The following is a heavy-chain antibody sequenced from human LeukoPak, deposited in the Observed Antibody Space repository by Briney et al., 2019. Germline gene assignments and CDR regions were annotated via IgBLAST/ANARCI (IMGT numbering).Heavy chain of an antibody. V-gene: IGHV1-69*13. CDR2: IIPIFGTA. Sequence: SVKVSCKASGYTFINYAISWVRQAPGQGLEWMGGIIPIFGTANYAQKFQGRVTITADESTSTAYMELSSLRSEDTAVYYCAREDPRYCSGGSCYSFGYWGQGTLVTVSS. D-gene: IGHD2-15*01. CDR1: GYTFINYA. J-gene: IGHJ4*02. CDR3: AREDPRYCSGGSCYSFGY.